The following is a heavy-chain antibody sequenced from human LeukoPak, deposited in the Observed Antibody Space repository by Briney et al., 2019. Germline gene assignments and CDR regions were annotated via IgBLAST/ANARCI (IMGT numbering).Heavy chain of an antibody. CDR1: GFTFSSYA. D-gene: IGHD6-19*01. Sequence: GGSLRLSCSASGFTFSSYAMHWVRQAPGKGLEWVSVVYIGGTTYYADSVKGRFTISRDNSKNTVYLQMNSLRADDTAVYYCARGGYSSPWATLHYWGQGTLVTVSS. CDR2: VYIGGTT. J-gene: IGHJ4*02. CDR3: ARGGYSSPWATLHY. V-gene: IGHV3-53*01.